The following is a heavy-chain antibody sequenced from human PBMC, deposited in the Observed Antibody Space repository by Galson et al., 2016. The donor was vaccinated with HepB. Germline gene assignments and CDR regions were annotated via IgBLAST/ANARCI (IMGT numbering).Heavy chain of an antibody. CDR1: GDSVSSNSAT. Sequence: CAISGDSVSSNSATWDWIRQTPSRGLEWLGRTYYRSKWYHDYAVSVKSRIRIGPDTSRTQFFLQLNSVTPEDTAVYFCARRFSLYSSGGDGADDVFGQWGQGTSVTVSS. D-gene: IGHD6-19*01. CDR2: TYYRSKWYH. V-gene: IGHV6-1*01. CDR3: ARRFSLYSSGGDGADDVFGQ. J-gene: IGHJ6*02.